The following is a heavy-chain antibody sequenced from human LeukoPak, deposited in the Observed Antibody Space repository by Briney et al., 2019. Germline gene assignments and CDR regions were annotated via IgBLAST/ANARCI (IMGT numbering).Heavy chain of an antibody. D-gene: IGHD6-19*01. J-gene: IGHJ5*02. Sequence: SETLSLTCAVYGGSFSGYYWSWIRQPPGKGLEWIGEINHSGSTNYNPSLKSRVTISVDTSKNQFSLKLSFVTAADTAVYYCARGLSIAVAGTSPRNWFDPWGQGTLVTVSS. CDR3: ARGLSIAVAGTSPRNWFDP. CDR1: GGSFSGYY. V-gene: IGHV4-34*01. CDR2: INHSGST.